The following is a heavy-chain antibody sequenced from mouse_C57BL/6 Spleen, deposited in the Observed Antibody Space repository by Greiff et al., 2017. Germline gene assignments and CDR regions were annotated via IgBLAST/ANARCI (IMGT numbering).Heavy chain of an antibody. J-gene: IGHJ4*01. D-gene: IGHD2-1*01. CDR1: GYTFTSYW. CDR3: ARGGYGNYEGVDY. V-gene: IGHV1-59*01. Sequence: QVQLQQPGAELVRPGTSVKLSCKASGYTFTSYWMHWVKQRPGQGLEWIGVIDPSDSYTNYNPKFKGKATLTVDTSSSTAYMQLSSLTSEDSAVYYCARGGYGNYEGVDYWGQGTSVTVSS. CDR2: IDPSDSYT.